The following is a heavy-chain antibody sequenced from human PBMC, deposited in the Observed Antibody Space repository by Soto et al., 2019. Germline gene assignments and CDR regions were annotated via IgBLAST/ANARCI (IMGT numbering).Heavy chain of an antibody. CDR3: GRLRGYSYGYYFDY. D-gene: IGHD5-18*01. CDR1: GGSISSSSYY. CDR2: IYYSGST. V-gene: IGHV4-39*01. Sequence: QLQLQESGPGLVKPSETLSLTCTVSGGSISSSSYYWGWIRQPPGKGLEWIGSIYYSGSTYYNPSLKSRVTLSVDTSKNQFSLKLSSVTAADTAVYYCGRLRGYSYGYYFDYWGQGTLVTVSS. J-gene: IGHJ4*02.